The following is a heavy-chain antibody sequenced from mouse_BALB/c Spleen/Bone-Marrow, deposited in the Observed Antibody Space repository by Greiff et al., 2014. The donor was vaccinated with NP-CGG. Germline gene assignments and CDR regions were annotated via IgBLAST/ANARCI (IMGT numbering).Heavy chain of an antibody. Sequence: EVKVVESGGGLVQPGGSLKLSCAASRFTFSSYGMSWVRQTPDKRLELVATINSNGGSTYYPDSVKGRFTISRDNAKNPLYLQMSSLKSEDTAMYYCARDRDYGYARDYWGQGTSVTGSS. CDR2: INSNGGST. D-gene: IGHD2-13*01. CDR1: RFTFSSYG. V-gene: IGHV5-6-3*01. J-gene: IGHJ4*01. CDR3: ARDRDYGYARDY.